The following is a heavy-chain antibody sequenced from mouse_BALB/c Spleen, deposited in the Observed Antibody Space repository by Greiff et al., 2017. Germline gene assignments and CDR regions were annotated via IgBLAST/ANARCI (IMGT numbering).Heavy chain of an antibody. CDR3: ARMITPYYYAMDY. D-gene: IGHD2-4*01. Sequence: EVKLMESGPGLVKPSQSLSLTCTVTGYSITSDYAWNWIRQFPGNKLEWMGYISYSGSTSYNPSLKSRISITRDTSKNQFFLQLNSVTTEDTATYYCARMITPYYYAMDYWGQGTSVTVSS. V-gene: IGHV3-2*02. CDR2: ISYSGST. CDR1: GYSITSDYA. J-gene: IGHJ4*01.